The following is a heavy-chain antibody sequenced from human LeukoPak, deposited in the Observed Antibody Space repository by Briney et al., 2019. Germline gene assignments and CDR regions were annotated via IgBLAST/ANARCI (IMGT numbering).Heavy chain of an antibody. CDR2: MNPNSGNT. D-gene: IGHD3-9*01. J-gene: IGHJ4*02. CDR1: GYTFTSYD. V-gene: IGHV1-8*01. CDR3: ARGATVLRYFDWLLYDY. Sequence: GASVKVSCKASGYTFTSYDINWVRQATGQGLEWMGWMNPNSGNTGYAQKFQGRVTMTRNTSISTAYMELSSLRSEDTAVYYCARGATVLRYFDWLLYDYWGQGTLVTVSS.